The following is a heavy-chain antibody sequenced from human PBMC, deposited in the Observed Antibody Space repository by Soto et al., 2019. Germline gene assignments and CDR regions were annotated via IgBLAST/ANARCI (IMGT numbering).Heavy chain of an antibody. D-gene: IGHD3-9*01. CDR2: ISYDGSNK. Sequence: GGSLRLSCAASGFTFSSYAMHWVRQAPGKGLEWVAVISYDGSNKYYADSVKGRFTISRDNSKNTLYLQMNSLRAEDTAVYYCASQSYDILTGSPSYSYYYGMDVWGQGTTVTV. CDR3: ASQSYDILTGSPSYSYYYGMDV. J-gene: IGHJ6*02. V-gene: IGHV3-30-3*01. CDR1: GFTFSSYA.